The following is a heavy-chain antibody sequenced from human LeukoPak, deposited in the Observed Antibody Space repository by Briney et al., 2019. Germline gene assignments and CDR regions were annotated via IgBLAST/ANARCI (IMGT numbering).Heavy chain of an antibody. J-gene: IGHJ4*02. CDR3: ASGRTTVTYFDY. V-gene: IGHV4-38-2*02. CDR1: GYSISSGYY. D-gene: IGHD4-17*01. CDR2: IYHSGST. Sequence: TSETLSLTCTVSGYSISSGYYWGWIRQPPGKGLEWVGSIYHSGSTYYNPSLKSRVTISVDTSKNQFSLKLSSVTAADTAVYYCASGRTTVTYFDYWGQGTLVTVSS.